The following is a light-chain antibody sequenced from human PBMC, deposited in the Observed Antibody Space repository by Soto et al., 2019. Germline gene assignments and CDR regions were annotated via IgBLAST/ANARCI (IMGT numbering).Light chain of an antibody. CDR1: QTVSSNF. J-gene: IGKJ1*01. CDR2: DAS. Sequence: EIVLTQSPGTLCLSQGERGTLSCRSSQTVSSNFLAWYQQKPGQAPRLLIFDASTRATGIPDRFTGSGSGTDFTLTISRLEPEDFAVYYCQFYGDPSKTFGQGTNVDIK. V-gene: IGKV3-20*01. CDR3: QFYGDPSKT.